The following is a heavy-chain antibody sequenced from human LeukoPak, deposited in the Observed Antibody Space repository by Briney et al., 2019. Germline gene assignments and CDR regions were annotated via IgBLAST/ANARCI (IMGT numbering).Heavy chain of an antibody. D-gene: IGHD6-19*01. CDR2: INHSGST. Sequence: SETLSLTCAVYGGSFSGYYWSWIRQPPGEGLEWIGEINHSGSTNYNPSLKSRVTISVDTSKNQFSLKLSSVTAADTAVYYCARGLGSSGWYWFDPWGQGTLVTVSS. CDR1: GGSFSGYY. V-gene: IGHV4-34*01. CDR3: ARGLGSSGWYWFDP. J-gene: IGHJ5*02.